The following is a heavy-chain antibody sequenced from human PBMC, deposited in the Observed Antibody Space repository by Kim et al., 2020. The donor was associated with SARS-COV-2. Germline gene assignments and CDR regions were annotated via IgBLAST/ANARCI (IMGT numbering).Heavy chain of an antibody. Sequence: GESLKISCKGSGYSFTSYWISWVRQMPGKGLEWMGRIDPSDSYTNYSPSFQGHVTISADKSISTAYLQWSSLKASDTAMYYCASVKASSTRSRFSKNWFDPWGQGTLVTVSS. D-gene: IGHD2-2*01. J-gene: IGHJ5*02. CDR2: IDPSDSYT. CDR3: ASVKASSTRSRFSKNWFDP. CDR1: GYSFTSYW. V-gene: IGHV5-10-1*01.